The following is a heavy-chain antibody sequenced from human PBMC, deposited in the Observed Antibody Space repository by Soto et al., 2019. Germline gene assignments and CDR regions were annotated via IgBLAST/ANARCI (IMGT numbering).Heavy chain of an antibody. CDR3: ARGEQQLVPRDYYYYYGMDV. D-gene: IGHD6-13*01. CDR1: GYTFTSYD. J-gene: IGHJ6*02. CDR2: IIPIFGTA. V-gene: IGHV1-69*13. Sequence: SLQVSCKASGYTFTSYDINWVRQATGQGLGWMGGIIPIFGTANYAQKFQGRVTITADESTSTAYMELSSLRSEDTAVYYCARGEQQLVPRDYYYYYGMDVWGQGTTVTVSS.